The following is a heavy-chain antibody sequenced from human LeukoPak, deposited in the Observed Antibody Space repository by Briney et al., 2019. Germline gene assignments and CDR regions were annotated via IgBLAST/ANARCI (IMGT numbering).Heavy chain of an antibody. J-gene: IGHJ3*02. D-gene: IGHD4-23*01. Sequence: GESLEISCKGSGYSFTTYWIGWVRQMPGKGLEWMGIIYPGDSDTKYSPSFQGQVTISADKSISTAYLQWSSLKASDTAMYYCARRDYGGNDAFDIWGQGTMVTVSS. CDR1: GYSFTTYW. V-gene: IGHV5-51*01. CDR3: ARRDYGGNDAFDI. CDR2: IYPGDSDT.